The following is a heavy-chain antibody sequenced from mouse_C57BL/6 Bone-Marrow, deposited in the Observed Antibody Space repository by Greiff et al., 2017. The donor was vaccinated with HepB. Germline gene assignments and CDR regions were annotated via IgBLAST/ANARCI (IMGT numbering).Heavy chain of an antibody. V-gene: IGHV1-61*01. CDR3: ARRGYGNYYFDY. Sequence: QVQLQQPGAELVRPGSSVKLSCKASGYTFTSYWMDWVKQRPGQGLEWIGNIYPSDSETHYNQKFKDKATLTVDKSSSTAYMQLSSLTSEDSAVYYCARRGYGNYYFDYWGQGTTLTVSS. J-gene: IGHJ2*01. CDR1: GYTFTSYW. D-gene: IGHD2-1*01. CDR2: IYPSDSET.